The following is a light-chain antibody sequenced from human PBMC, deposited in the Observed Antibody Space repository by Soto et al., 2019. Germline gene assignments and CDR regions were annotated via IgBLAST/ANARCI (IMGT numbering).Light chain of an antibody. CDR1: QGISSY. J-gene: IGKJ1*01. CDR2: GAS. V-gene: IGKV1-9*01. Sequence: IQLTQSPSSLSASVGDRVTITCRASQGISSYLAWYQQKPGKAPELLIYGASTLQSGVPSRFSGSGSGTDFTLTISCLQPEDFATYYCQQLTNYPRTFGHGTKVQIK. CDR3: QQLTNYPRT.